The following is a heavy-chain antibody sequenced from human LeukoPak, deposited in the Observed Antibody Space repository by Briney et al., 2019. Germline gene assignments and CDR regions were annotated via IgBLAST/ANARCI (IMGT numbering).Heavy chain of an antibody. V-gene: IGHV4-34*01. D-gene: IGHD2-2*03. Sequence: SETLSLTCAVYGGSFSGYYWSWIRQPPGKGLEWIGEINHSGSTNYNPSLKSRVTISVDTSKNQFSLKLSSATAADTAVYYCARGAGFCSSTSCSDAFDIWGQGTMVTVSS. J-gene: IGHJ3*02. CDR1: GGSFSGYY. CDR2: INHSGST. CDR3: ARGAGFCSSTSCSDAFDI.